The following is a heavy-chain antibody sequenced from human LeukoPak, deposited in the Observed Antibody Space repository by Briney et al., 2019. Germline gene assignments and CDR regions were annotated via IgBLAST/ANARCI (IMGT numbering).Heavy chain of an antibody. Sequence: GGTLRLSCAASGFTFSSCGMSWVRQAPGKGLEWVSSINSDSSYIYYADSVKGRFTISRDNAKNLLYLQMNSLRAEDTAVYYCARGPIPDYWGQGTLVTVSS. V-gene: IGHV3-21*01. D-gene: IGHD2-2*02. J-gene: IGHJ4*02. CDR1: GFTFSSCG. CDR2: INSDSSYI. CDR3: ARGPIPDY.